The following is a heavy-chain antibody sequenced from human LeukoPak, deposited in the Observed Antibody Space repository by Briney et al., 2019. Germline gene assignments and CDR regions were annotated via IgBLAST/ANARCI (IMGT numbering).Heavy chain of an antibody. V-gene: IGHV3-30*18. CDR2: ISYDGSNK. CDR3: AKVGDCSGGSCYSGMDV. CDR1: GFTFSSYG. D-gene: IGHD2-15*01. J-gene: IGHJ6*02. Sequence: GGSLRLSCAASGFTFSSYGMHWVGQAPGKGLEWVAVISYDGSNKYYADSVKGRFTISRDNSKNTLYLQMNSLRAEDTAVYYCAKVGDCSGGSCYSGMDVWGQGTTVTVSS.